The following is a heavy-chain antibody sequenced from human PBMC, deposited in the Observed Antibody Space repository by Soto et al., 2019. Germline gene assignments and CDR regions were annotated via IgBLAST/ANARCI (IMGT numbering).Heavy chain of an antibody. Sequence: QVQLVESGGGVVQPGRSLRLSCAASGFTFSSYAMHWVRQAPGKGLEWVAVISYDGSNKYYADSVKGRFTISRDNSKNTLYLQMNSLRAEDTAVYYCARGGYCSGGSCYSDYDYYGMDGWGQGTTVTVSS. CDR1: GFTFSSYA. D-gene: IGHD2-15*01. CDR3: ARGGYCSGGSCYSDYDYYGMDG. J-gene: IGHJ6*02. V-gene: IGHV3-30-3*01. CDR2: ISYDGSNK.